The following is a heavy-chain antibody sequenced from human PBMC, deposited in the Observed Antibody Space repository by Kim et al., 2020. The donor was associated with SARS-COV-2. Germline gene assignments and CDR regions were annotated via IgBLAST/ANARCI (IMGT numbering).Heavy chain of an antibody. Sequence: GGSLRLSCAASGFTFSNCDMSWVRQAPGKGPEWVSFISTTGNTIYYADSVKGRFTISRDNGKSSLYLQMNSLRDEDTAVYYCAKDLNGVRWFDYWGQGTL. V-gene: IGHV3-48*02. D-gene: IGHD2-8*01. CDR1: GFTFSNCD. J-gene: IGHJ4*02. CDR2: ISTTGNTI. CDR3: AKDLNGVRWFDY.